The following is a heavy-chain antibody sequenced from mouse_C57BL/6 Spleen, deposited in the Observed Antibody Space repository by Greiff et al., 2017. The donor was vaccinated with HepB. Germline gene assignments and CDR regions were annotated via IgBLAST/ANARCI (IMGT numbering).Heavy chain of an antibody. Sequence: EVMLVESGGGLVQPGGSLKLSCAASGFTFSDYYMYWVRQTPEKRLEWVAYISNGGGSTYYPDTVKGRFTISRDNAKNTLYLQMSRLKSEDTAMYYCAKAYGSSYEFAYWGQGTLVTVSA. V-gene: IGHV5-12*01. D-gene: IGHD1-1*01. CDR1: GFTFSDYY. CDR3: AKAYGSSYEFAY. CDR2: ISNGGGST. J-gene: IGHJ3*01.